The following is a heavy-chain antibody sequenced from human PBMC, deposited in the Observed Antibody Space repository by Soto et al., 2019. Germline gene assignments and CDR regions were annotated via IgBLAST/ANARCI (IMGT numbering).Heavy chain of an antibody. CDR1: GGSISSYY. V-gene: IGHV4-4*07. CDR2: IYYSGTT. J-gene: IGHJ4*02. Sequence: PSETLSLTCTVSGGSISSYYWSWIRQPAGKGLEWIGRIYYSGTTDYNPSLKSRVTISVDRSKNQFSLKLNSVTAADTAVYYCARHVDSTRAYYFDYWGQGTLVTVSS. D-gene: IGHD5-18*01. CDR3: ARHVDSTRAYYFDY.